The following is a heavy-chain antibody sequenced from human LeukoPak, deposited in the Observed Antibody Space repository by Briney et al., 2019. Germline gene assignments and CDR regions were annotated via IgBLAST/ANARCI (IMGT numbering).Heavy chain of an antibody. V-gene: IGHV3-48*03. CDR2: ISSSGSTI. CDR1: GSTFSSYE. CDR3: AKAPTPVVAATLFHH. Sequence: PGGSLRLSCAASGSTFSSYEMNWVRQAPGKGLEWVSYISSSGSTIYYADSVKGRFTISRDNAKNSLYLQMNSLRAEDTAVYYCAKAPTPVVAATLFHHWGQGTLVTVS. J-gene: IGHJ1*01. D-gene: IGHD2-15*01.